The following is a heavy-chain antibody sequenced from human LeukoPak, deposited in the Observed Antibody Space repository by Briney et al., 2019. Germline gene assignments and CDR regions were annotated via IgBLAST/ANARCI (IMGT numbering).Heavy chain of an antibody. D-gene: IGHD6-19*01. V-gene: IGHV3-7*01. CDR2: IKQDGSER. CDR1: RFTFSTYW. Sequence: GGLGLSCAAFRFTFSTYWMTWVRLAPGKGLEWVANIKQDGSERYYVDSVKGRFTISRDNAKNSLYLQMNSLRAEDTAVYYCARVPVAGTNYYYGMDVWGQGTTVTVSS. CDR3: ARVPVAGTNYYYGMDV. J-gene: IGHJ6*02.